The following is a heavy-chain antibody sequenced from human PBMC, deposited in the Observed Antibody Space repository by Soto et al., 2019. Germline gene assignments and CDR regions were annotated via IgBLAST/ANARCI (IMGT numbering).Heavy chain of an antibody. CDR3: ARHTPAISISDH. J-gene: IGHJ4*02. V-gene: IGHV4-39*01. CDR1: GGSISSSSYY. CDR2: IYYSGST. D-gene: IGHD2-15*01. Sequence: QLQLQESGPGLVKPSETLSLTCTVSGGSISSSSYYWGWIRQPPGKGLEWIGSIYYSGSTYYNPSLTRRVPTPVDPSTYLFSLKLSSVTAADTAVYYCARHTPAISISDHWGQGTLVTVSS.